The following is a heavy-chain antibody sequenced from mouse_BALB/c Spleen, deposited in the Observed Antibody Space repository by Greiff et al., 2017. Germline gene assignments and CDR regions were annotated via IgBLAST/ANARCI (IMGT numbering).Heavy chain of an antibody. CDR1: GFSLTSYG. D-gene: IGHD2-4*01. J-gene: IGHJ3*01. CDR2: IWAGGST. CDR3: ARDDMITTRGAFAD. Sequence: QVQLQQSGPGLVAPSQSLSITCTVSGFSLTSYGVHWVRQPPGKGLEWLGVIWAGGSTNYNSALMSRLSISKDNSKSQVFLKMNSLQTDDTAMYYCARDDMITTRGAFADWGQGTLVTVSA. V-gene: IGHV2-9*02.